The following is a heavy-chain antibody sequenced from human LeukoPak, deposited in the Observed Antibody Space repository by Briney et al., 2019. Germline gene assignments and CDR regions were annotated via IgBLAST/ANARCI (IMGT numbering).Heavy chain of an antibody. J-gene: IGHJ3*02. Sequence: GGSLRPSCAASGFTFSSYGMHWVRQAPGKGLEWVAVIWYDGSNKYYADSVKGRFTISRDNSKNTLYLQMNSLRAEDTAVYYCAKWGSEMATIWHDAFDIWGQGTMVTVSS. V-gene: IGHV3-33*06. D-gene: IGHD3-10*01. CDR1: GFTFSSYG. CDR3: AKWGSEMATIWHDAFDI. CDR2: IWYDGSNK.